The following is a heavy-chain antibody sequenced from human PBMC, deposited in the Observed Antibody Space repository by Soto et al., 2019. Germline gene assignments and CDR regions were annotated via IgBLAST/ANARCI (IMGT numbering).Heavy chain of an antibody. CDR3: AKLAWGARGCNSCTGCYFDY. V-gene: IGHV3-23*01. CDR1: GFIFSTYT. Sequence: EVQLLDSGGGLVQPGGSLRLSCAASGFIFSTYTMTWVRQAPGKGLEWVSGISGSGGTTYYADSVKGRCAISRDNSKNTLTLHLNSLGAEDTAVYFCAKLAWGARGCNSCTGCYFDYWGQGALVSVSS. CDR2: ISGSGGTT. D-gene: IGHD2-15*01. J-gene: IGHJ4*02.